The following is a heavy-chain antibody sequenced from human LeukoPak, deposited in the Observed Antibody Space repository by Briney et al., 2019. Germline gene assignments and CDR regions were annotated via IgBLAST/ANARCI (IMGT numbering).Heavy chain of an antibody. Sequence: GGSLRLSCAASGFTFDTHHMSWVRQAPGKGLEWLSDITGSGGTTHYSDSVTGRFTISRDNSKNTLYLQMDSLRVEDTAVYYCARDQALQLVGDSWGQGTLVSGSS. D-gene: IGHD6-13*01. J-gene: IGHJ4*02. CDR3: ARDQALQLVGDS. CDR1: GFTFDTHH. V-gene: IGHV3-23*01. CDR2: ITGSGGTT.